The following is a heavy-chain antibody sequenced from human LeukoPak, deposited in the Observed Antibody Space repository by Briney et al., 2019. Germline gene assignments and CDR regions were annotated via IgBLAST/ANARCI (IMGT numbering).Heavy chain of an antibody. D-gene: IGHD5-18*01. J-gene: IGHJ4*02. CDR1: GFTFDDYA. CDR3: AKESIPDTAREIYYFDY. V-gene: IGHV3-43*02. CDR2: ISGDGGST. Sequence: GGSLRLSCAASGFTFDDYAMHWVRQAPGKGLEWVSLISGDGGSTYYADSVKGRLTISRDNSKNSLYLQMNSLRTEDTALYYCAKESIPDTAREIYYFDYWGQGTLVTVSS.